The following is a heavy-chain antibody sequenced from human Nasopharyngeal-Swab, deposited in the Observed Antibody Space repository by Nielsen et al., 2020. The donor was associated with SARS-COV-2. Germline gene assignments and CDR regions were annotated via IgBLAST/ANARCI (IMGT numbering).Heavy chain of an antibody. V-gene: IGHV3-23*01. Sequence: GESLKISCAASGFAFSSYAMSWVRQTPGKGLEWVSTFSGSSGKTYYADYVKGRFTISRDNSKNTLYLQMNSLRVDDTAVYYCAKDVHGDYGGIDYWGQGILVTDSS. CDR1: GFAFSSYA. CDR3: AKDVHGDYGGIDY. D-gene: IGHD4-17*01. CDR2: FSGSSGKT. J-gene: IGHJ4*02.